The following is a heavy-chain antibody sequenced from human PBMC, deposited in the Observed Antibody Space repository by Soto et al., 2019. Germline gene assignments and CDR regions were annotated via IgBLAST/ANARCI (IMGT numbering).Heavy chain of an antibody. CDR1: GGSISSYY. CDR2: IYYSGST. Sequence: PSETLSLTCTVSGGSISSYYWSWIRQPPGKGLEWIGYIYYSGSTNYNPSLKSRVTISVDTSKNQFSLKLSSVTAADTAVYYCARGALWFGELELRGAFDIWGQGTMVTVSS. V-gene: IGHV4-59*01. CDR3: ARGALWFGELELRGAFDI. D-gene: IGHD3-10*01. J-gene: IGHJ3*02.